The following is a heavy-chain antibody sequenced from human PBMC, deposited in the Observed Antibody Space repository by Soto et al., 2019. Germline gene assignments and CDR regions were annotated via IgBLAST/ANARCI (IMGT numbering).Heavy chain of an antibody. CDR3: ARVELMRDYYYYPGMDV. J-gene: IGHJ6*02. D-gene: IGHD1-7*01. V-gene: IGHV4-39*01. CDR1: GVSINSRGYY. CDR2: MFYSGTT. Sequence: ETLSLTCTVSGVSINSRGYYWGWTRQPPGKGLEWIESMFYSGTTYYNPSLKSRITIAVDSSKNQFSLKLSSVTAADTAVYYCARVELMRDYYYYPGMDVWGQGTKVTV.